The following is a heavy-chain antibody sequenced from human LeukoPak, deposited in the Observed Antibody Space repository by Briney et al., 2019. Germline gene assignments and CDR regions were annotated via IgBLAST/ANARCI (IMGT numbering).Heavy chain of an antibody. D-gene: IGHD3-3*01. J-gene: IGHJ3*02. Sequence: PSETLSLTCAVYGGSFSGYYWSWIRQPPGKGLEWIGEINHSGSTNYNPSLKSRVTMSVDSSKNQLSLSLSSLTAADTAVYYCARHLRLLESPFPPRAFDIWGQGTTVTVSS. CDR2: INHSGST. CDR3: ARHLRLLESPFPPRAFDI. V-gene: IGHV4-34*01. CDR1: GGSFSGYY.